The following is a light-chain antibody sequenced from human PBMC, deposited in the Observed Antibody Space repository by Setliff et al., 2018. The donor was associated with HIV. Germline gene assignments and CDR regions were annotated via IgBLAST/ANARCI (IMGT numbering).Light chain of an antibody. J-gene: IGKJ4*01. Sequence: EILMTQSPATLSVSPGETAILSCRASQSISNTLAWYQQKPGQSPRLLIYGASTRATGVPARFTGSGSGTEFTLTINSLQSEDSAVYFCQQYNKWPPLTFGGGTKVDIK. CDR2: GAS. CDR1: QSISNT. CDR3: QQYNKWPPLT. V-gene: IGKV3-15*01.